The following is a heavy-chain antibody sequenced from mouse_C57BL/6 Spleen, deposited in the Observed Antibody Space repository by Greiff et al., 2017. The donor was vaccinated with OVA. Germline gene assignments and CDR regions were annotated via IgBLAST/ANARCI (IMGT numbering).Heavy chain of an antibody. Sequence: EVKLVESEGGLVQPGSSMKLSCTASGFTFSDYYMAWVRQVPEKGLEWVANINYDGSSTYYLDSLKSRFIISRDNAKNILYLQMSSLKSEDTATYYCARSGYYYSSSYDYFDYWGQGTTLTVSS. CDR3: ARSGYYYSSSYDYFDY. CDR1: GFTFSDYY. CDR2: INYDGSST. J-gene: IGHJ2*01. D-gene: IGHD1-1*01. V-gene: IGHV5-16*01.